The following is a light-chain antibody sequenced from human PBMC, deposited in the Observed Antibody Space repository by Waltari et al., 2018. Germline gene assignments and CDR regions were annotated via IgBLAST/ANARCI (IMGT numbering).Light chain of an antibody. V-gene: IGLV3-10*01. J-gene: IGLJ1*01. CDR3: YSSDSTGLRV. CDR1: DLPIKY. Sequence: SYALPQPPSVSVSPGPTARISCPGHDLPIKYAYWFQQKSGQAPRLVIYEDTKRPSGIPERFSGSSSGTVATLTISGAQVDDEADYYCYSSDSTGLRVFGGGTTVVVL. CDR2: EDT.